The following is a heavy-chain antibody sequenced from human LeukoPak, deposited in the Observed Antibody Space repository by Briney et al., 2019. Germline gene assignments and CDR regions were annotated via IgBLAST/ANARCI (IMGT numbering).Heavy chain of an antibody. Sequence: GGSLRLSCAASGFTFSSSAMSWVRQAPGKGLEWVSAISNNGGYTYYADSVQGRFTISRDNSKSTLYLQMNSLRAEDTAVYYCAKQLGYCSDGSCYFPYWGQGTLVTVSS. CDR1: GFTFSSSA. CDR3: AKQLGYCSDGSCYFPY. CDR2: ISNNGGYT. V-gene: IGHV3-23*01. D-gene: IGHD2-15*01. J-gene: IGHJ4*02.